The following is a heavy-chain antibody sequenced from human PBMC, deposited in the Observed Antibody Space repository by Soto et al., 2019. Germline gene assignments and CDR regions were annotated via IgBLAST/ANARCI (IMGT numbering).Heavy chain of an antibody. CDR3: ARDQSSSPDFFDY. Sequence: SETLSLTCNVSGASISSDDYYWTWIRQPPGKGLEWIGYIYHTGRTSYNPALRSRLTISIDRSKNQFSLTLSSVSAADTALYYCARDQSSSPDFFDYWCQGTLVTVSS. V-gene: IGHV4-30-4*01. J-gene: IGHJ4*02. CDR2: IYHTGRT. CDR1: GASISSDDYY. D-gene: IGHD6-6*01.